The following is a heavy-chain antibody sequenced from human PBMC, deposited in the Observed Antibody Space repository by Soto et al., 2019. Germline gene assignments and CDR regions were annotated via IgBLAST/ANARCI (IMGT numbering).Heavy chain of an antibody. Sequence: SETLSLTCTVSGGSISSYYWSWIRQPPGKGLEWIGYIYYSGSTNYNPSLKSRVTISVDTSKNQFSLKLSSVTAADTAVYYCARGRRYQPLFDYWGQGTLVTVSS. CDR3: ARGRRYQPLFDY. J-gene: IGHJ4*02. V-gene: IGHV4-59*01. CDR1: GGSISSYY. CDR2: IYYSGST. D-gene: IGHD2-2*01.